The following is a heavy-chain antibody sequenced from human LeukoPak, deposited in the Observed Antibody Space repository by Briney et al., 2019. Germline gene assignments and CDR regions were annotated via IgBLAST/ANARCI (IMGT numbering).Heavy chain of an antibody. V-gene: IGHV1-18*01. Sequence: ASVKVSCKASGYSFTSYGISWVRQAPGQGLEWMGWISAYNPNTNYAQKFQGRVTLTTDTSTSTAYMELRSLRSDDTAVYYCAGAQNWYVYYFDSWGQGTLVTVSS. J-gene: IGHJ4*02. CDR2: ISAYNPNT. D-gene: IGHD6-13*01. CDR1: GYSFTSYG. CDR3: AGAQNWYVYYFDS.